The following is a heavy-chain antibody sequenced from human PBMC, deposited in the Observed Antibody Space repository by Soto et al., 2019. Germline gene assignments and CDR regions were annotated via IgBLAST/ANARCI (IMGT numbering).Heavy chain of an antibody. Sequence: EVQLLESGGGLVQPGGSLRLSCAASGFTFSSYAMSWVRQAPGKGLEWVSAISGSGGSTYYADSVKGRFTISRDNSKNTLYLQMNSMRAEDTAVYYGAKDLGWYDILTGWGDWGQGTLVTVSS. D-gene: IGHD3-9*01. CDR1: GFTFSSYA. CDR3: AKDLGWYDILTGWGD. J-gene: IGHJ4*02. CDR2: ISGSGGST. V-gene: IGHV3-23*01.